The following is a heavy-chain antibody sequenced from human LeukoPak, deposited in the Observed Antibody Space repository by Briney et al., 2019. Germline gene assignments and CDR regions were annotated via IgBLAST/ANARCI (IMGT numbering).Heavy chain of an antibody. J-gene: IGHJ4*02. CDR1: GFTFSSYG. CDR3: ARDPFGRRDSSGYSYYFDY. V-gene: IGHV3-30*02. D-gene: IGHD3-22*01. Sequence: GGSLRLSCAASGFTFSSYGMHWVRQAPGKGLEWVAFIRYDGSNKYYADSVKGRFTISRDNSKNTLYLQMNSLRAEDTAVYYCARDPFGRRDSSGYSYYFDYWGQGTLVTVSS. CDR2: IRYDGSNK.